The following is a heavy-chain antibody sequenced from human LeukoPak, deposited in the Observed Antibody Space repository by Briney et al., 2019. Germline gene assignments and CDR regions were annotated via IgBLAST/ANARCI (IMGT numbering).Heavy chain of an antibody. CDR3: ARIRYCGGISCYYIDY. Sequence: ASVKVSCKASEYTFTGYYIHWVRQAPGQGLEWMGWIDPNTGDSNYVQKFQGRVTMTRDTSISTAYMELSRLRSDDTAFYYCARIRYCGGISCYYIDYWGQGTLVTVSA. J-gene: IGHJ4*02. CDR2: IDPNTGDS. CDR1: EYTFTGYY. D-gene: IGHD2-2*01. V-gene: IGHV1-2*02.